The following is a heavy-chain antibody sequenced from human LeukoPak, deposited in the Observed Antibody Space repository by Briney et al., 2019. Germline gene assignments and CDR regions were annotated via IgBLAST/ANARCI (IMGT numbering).Heavy chain of an antibody. CDR3: ATRGRYYYGSGNYYTEDY. Sequence: GGSLRLSCAASGFTFDDYAMHWVRQAPGKGLEWVSGISWNSGSIGYADSVKGRFTISRDNAKNSLYLQMNSLRAEDTALYYCATRGRYYYGSGNYYTEDYWGQGTLVTVSS. V-gene: IGHV3-9*01. CDR1: GFTFDDYA. J-gene: IGHJ4*02. D-gene: IGHD3-10*01. CDR2: ISWNSGSI.